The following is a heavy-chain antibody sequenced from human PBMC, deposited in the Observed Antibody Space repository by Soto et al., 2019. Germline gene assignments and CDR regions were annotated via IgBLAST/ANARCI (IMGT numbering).Heavy chain of an antibody. Sequence: EVQLLESGGGLVQPGGSRRLSCAASGFNFKTYAMSWVRQAPGRGLEWVSAISSSGSRTYYADSVKGRFTISRDNSKNALFLEMNSLRAEDTALYYRAKERREVVSGTGDSWGRGTLVTVSS. V-gene: IGHV3-23*01. CDR3: AKERREVVSGTGDS. J-gene: IGHJ4*02. CDR2: ISSSGSRT. CDR1: GFNFKTYA. D-gene: IGHD6-19*01.